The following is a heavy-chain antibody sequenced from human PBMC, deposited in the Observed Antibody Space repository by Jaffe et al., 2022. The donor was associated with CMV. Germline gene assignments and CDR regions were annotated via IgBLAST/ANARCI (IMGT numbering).Heavy chain of an antibody. CDR2: LYTSEDT. V-gene: IGHV4-4*07. J-gene: IGHJ6*02. D-gene: IGHD4-17*01. CDR3: ARDYDFGDRYGMDV. Sequence: QVQLQESGPGLVKPSETLSLTCSVSGGSISSYYWSWIRQPAGKGLEWIGRLYTSEDTIYKPSLKSRVTMSIDTSKNQLFLELSSVTAADTAVYYCARDYDFGDRYGMDVWGQGTTVTVSS. CDR1: GGSISSYY.